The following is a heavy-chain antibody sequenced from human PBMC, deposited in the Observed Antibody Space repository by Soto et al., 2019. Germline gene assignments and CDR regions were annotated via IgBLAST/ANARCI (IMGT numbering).Heavy chain of an antibody. CDR2: IIPIFETT. D-gene: IGHD1-1*01. Sequence: QVQLTQSGAEVKKPGSSLKVSCKASGGSFSTYVFNWVRQAPGQGLEWMGGIIPIFETTHYAQKFQGRLTITADDSSTTAYMELPRLTSADTAVYYFARANWNGSFDFWGQGTPVTVPS. J-gene: IGHJ4*02. CDR1: GGSFSTYV. CDR3: ARANWNGSFDF. V-gene: IGHV1-69*01.